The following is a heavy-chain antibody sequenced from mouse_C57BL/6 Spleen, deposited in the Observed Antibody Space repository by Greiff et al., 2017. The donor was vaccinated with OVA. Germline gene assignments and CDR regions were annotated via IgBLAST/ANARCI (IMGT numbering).Heavy chain of an antibody. Sequence: EVQLQQSGPELVKPGASVKISCKASGYSFTGYYINWVKQSPGQSLEWIGEINPSTGGTTYNQKFKAKATLTVDKSSSTAYMQLNSLTSEDSSVYYCARHGYSYGSSPWFAYWGQGTLVTVSA. J-gene: IGHJ3*01. CDR2: INPSTGGT. CDR1: GYSFTGYY. V-gene: IGHV1-42*01. CDR3: ARHGYSYGSSPWFAY. D-gene: IGHD1-1*01.